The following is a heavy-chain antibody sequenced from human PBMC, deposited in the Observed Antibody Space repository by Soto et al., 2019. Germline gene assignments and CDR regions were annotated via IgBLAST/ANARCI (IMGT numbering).Heavy chain of an antibody. CDR2: VNPNNGDT. CDR3: AKVSRKGSAIDFDY. D-gene: IGHD3-10*01. V-gene: IGHV1-8*01. Sequence: QVQLVQSGAELKKPGASVKVSCKASGYTFSNYDMNWVRQATGQGPEWIGWVNPNNGDTGYAQKFQGRVTLTTDISPTTAYMGLTSLRSEDTAIYYCAKVSRKGSAIDFDYWGQGTLITVSS. J-gene: IGHJ4*02. CDR1: GYTFSNYD.